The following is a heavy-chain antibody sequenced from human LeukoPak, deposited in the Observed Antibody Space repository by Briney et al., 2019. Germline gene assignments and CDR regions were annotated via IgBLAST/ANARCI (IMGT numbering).Heavy chain of an antibody. CDR1: EFTFSSHS. Sequence: GGSLRLSCAASEFTFSSHSMNWVRQAPGKGLEWVSYISSSSSIIYYAESVKGRFTISRDNAKNSLYLQMNSLRVEDTALYYCAEVPGFWNAWGQGTLVTVSS. V-gene: IGHV3-48*01. CDR3: AEVPGFWNA. CDR2: ISSSSSII. J-gene: IGHJ5*02. D-gene: IGHD3-3*01.